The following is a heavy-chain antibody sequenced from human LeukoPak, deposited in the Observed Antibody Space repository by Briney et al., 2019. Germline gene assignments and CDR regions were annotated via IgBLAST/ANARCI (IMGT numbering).Heavy chain of an antibody. V-gene: IGHV3-21*04. Sequence: GGSLRLSCAASGFTFSSYSMNWVRQAPGKGLEWVSSISSSSSYIYYADSVKGRFTISRDTFRDTLYLQMNSLRAEDTAVYHCVKSAGKDGYRDVFDIWGQGTVVTVSS. CDR2: ISSSSSYI. D-gene: IGHD5-24*01. CDR1: GFTFSSYS. CDR3: VKSAGKDGYRDVFDI. J-gene: IGHJ3*02.